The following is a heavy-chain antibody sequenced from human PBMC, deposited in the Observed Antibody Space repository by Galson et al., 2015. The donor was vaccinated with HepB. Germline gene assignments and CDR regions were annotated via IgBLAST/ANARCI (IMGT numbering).Heavy chain of an antibody. CDR2: IGTVGDT. D-gene: IGHD3-16*02. V-gene: IGHV3-13*01. CDR1: GFTFSTYN. CDR3: TRVVGDQFGTYHFDH. J-gene: IGHJ4*02. Sequence: SLRLSCAGYGFTFSTYNMHWVRHATGKGLEWVSAIGTVGDTYYAGSVKGRFTISRENARNSLYLQMSNLRAGDTAVYYCTRVVGDQFGTYHFDHWGQGTLVTVSS.